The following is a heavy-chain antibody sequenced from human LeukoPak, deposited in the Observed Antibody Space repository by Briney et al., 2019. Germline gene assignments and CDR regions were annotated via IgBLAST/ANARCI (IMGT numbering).Heavy chain of an antibody. V-gene: IGHV3-30*02. CDR1: GFTFSNAW. D-gene: IGHD2-2*01. Sequence: PGGSLRLSCAASGFTFSNAWMSWVRQAPGKGLEWVAFIRYDGSNKYYADSVKGRFTISRDNSKNTLYLQMNSLRAEDTAVYYCAKWVPAAMPAYIAPSNYFDYWGQGTLVTVSS. J-gene: IGHJ4*02. CDR2: IRYDGSNK. CDR3: AKWVPAAMPAYIAPSNYFDY.